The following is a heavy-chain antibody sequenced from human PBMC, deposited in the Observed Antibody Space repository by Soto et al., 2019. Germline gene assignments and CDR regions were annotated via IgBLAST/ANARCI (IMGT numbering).Heavy chain of an antibody. CDR3: AREGYNFGPFDY. D-gene: IGHD5-18*01. CDR1: GGSVSSGCYF. V-gene: IGHV4-61*01. Sequence: SETLSLTCTVSGGSVSSGCYFWSWIRRPPGMGLEWIAPISYSGTTNYNSSLKSRVTISIDTSKNQFSLKFNSVTAADTAVYYCAREGYNFGPFDYWGQGALVTVSS. J-gene: IGHJ4*02. CDR2: ISYSGTT.